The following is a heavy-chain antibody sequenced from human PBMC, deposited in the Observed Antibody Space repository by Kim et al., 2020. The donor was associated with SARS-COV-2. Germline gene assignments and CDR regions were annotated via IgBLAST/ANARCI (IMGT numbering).Heavy chain of an antibody. CDR3: ARDPSLIGSGSYKDY. D-gene: IGHD3-10*01. V-gene: IGHV4-30-2*04. J-gene: IGHJ4*02. Sequence: PSLKRLVTISVDTSKNQFSLKLSSVTAADTAVYFCARDPSLIGSGSYKDYWGQGTLVTVSS.